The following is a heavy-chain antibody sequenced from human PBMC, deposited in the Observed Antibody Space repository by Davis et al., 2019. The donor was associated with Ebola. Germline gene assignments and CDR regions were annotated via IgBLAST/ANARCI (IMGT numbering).Heavy chain of an antibody. J-gene: IGHJ4*02. D-gene: IGHD5-24*01. CDR1: GGSFSGYY. V-gene: IGHV4-34*01. Sequence: SETLSLTCAVYGGSFSGYYWSWIRQPPGKGLEWIGEINHSGSTNYNPSLKSRVTISADTSKNQFSLKLNSVTAADTAVYYCARVWGYNNFDYWGQGTLVTVSS. CDR3: ARVWGYNNFDY. CDR2: INHSGST.